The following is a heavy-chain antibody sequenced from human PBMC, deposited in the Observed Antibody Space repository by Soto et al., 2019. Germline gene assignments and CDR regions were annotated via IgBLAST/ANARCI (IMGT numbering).Heavy chain of an antibody. D-gene: IGHD1-1*01. CDR2: IRGSGDRT. Sequence: EVQLLESGGGLVQPGGSLRLSCAASGFTFSSYAMSWVRQAPGKGLEWVSVIRGSGDRTYYADSVKGRFTISRDNSKNTLYMQMHTLRAEDTAVYYCAKQQGPGTPYYYAMDVWGQGTTVTVSS. J-gene: IGHJ6*02. CDR3: AKQQGPGTPYYYAMDV. V-gene: IGHV3-23*01. CDR1: GFTFSSYA.